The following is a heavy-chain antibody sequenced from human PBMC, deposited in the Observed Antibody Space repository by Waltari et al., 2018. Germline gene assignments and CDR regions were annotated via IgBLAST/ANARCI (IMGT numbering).Heavy chain of an antibody. V-gene: IGHV4-34*01. CDR1: GGSFRVYY. J-gene: IGHJ6*02. CDR3: AGVAPIVPYYGLNV. Sequence: QVQLQQWGAGLLRPSETLSLTCAVYGGSFRVYYWSWFRQPPGKGLEWIGEVNYYGRTNYNPSLKSRVTISVDRSKKQFSLKVTSVTAADTALYFCAGVAPIVPYYGLNVWGQGTTVAVSS. CDR2: VNYYGRT. D-gene: IGHD6-6*01.